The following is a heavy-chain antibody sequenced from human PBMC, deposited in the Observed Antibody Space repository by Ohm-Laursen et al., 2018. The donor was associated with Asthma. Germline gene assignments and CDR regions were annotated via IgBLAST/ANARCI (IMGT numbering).Heavy chain of an antibody. CDR1: GFTFSSYG. Sequence: SLRLSCSASGFTFSSYGMHWVRQAPGKGLEWVAVIWYDGSNKYYADSVKGRFTISRDNSKNTLYLQMNSLRAEDTAVYYCASGVCSGGSCYSIDYWGQGTLVTVSS. D-gene: IGHD2-15*01. CDR3: ASGVCSGGSCYSIDY. J-gene: IGHJ4*02. CDR2: IWYDGSNK. V-gene: IGHV3-33*01.